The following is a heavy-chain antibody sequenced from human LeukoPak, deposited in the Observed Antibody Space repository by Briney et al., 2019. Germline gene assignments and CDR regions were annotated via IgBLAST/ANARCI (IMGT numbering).Heavy chain of an antibody. V-gene: IGHV1-69*05. CDR3: ARSMGYSYGYDWFDP. J-gene: IGHJ5*02. CDR2: IIPIFGTA. CDR1: GGTFSSYA. D-gene: IGHD5-18*01. Sequence: SVKVSCKASGGTFSSYAISWVRQAPGQGLEWMGGIIPIFGTANYAQKFQGRVAITTDESTSTAYMELSSLRSEDTAVYYCARSMGYSYGYDWFDPWGQGTLVTVSS.